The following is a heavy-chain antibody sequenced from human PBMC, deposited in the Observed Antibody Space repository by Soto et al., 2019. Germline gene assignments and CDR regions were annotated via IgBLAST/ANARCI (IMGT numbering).Heavy chain of an antibody. V-gene: IGHV4-59*11. CDR2: VYYTGST. J-gene: IGHJ4*02. Sequence: VQLQESGPGLVKPSETLSLTCAVSGGSISPHYWSWIRQSPGKGLEWIGYVYYTGSTDYNPSLTSRVSISVDTYKLQFALKLSAVPAAETAVYYCARAMYPFSSGYYWGASCDFWGPGALVTVSS. CDR3: ARAMYPFSSGYYWGASCDF. D-gene: IGHD3-22*01. CDR1: GGSISPHY.